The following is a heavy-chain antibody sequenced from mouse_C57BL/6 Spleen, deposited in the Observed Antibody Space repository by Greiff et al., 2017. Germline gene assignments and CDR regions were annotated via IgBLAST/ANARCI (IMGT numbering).Heavy chain of an antibody. CDR3: ARGIYYGSSYGWYFDV. Sequence: QVQLKQSGAELVRPGASVKLSCKASGYTFTDYYINWVKQRPGQGLEWIARIYPGSGNTYYNEKFKGKATLTAEKSSSTAYMPLSSLTSEDSAVYFCARGIYYGSSYGWYFDVWGTGTTVTVSS. J-gene: IGHJ1*03. V-gene: IGHV1-76*01. CDR1: GYTFTDYY. D-gene: IGHD1-1*01. CDR2: IYPGSGNT.